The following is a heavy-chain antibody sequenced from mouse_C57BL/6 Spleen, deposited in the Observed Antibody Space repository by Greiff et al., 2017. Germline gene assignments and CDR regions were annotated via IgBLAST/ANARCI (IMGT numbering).Heavy chain of an antibody. J-gene: IGHJ2*01. V-gene: IGHV1-55*01. CDR1: GYTFTSYW. CDR2: ICPGSGST. Sequence: QVQLQQPGAELVKPGASVKMSCKASGYTFTSYWITWVKQTPGQGLEWIGDICPGSGSTNYNEKFKCKATLTVDTSSSPAYMQLSSLTPEDAAVYYCASGPGPFDYWGQGTTLTGSS. CDR3: ASGPGPFDY.